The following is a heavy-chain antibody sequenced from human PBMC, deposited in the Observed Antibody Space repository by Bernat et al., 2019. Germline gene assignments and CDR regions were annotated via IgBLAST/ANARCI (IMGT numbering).Heavy chain of an antibody. J-gene: IGHJ4*02. CDR3: ERLWSTTTEAAYFDS. V-gene: IGHV5-51*03. CDR1: GYTFTNYW. Sequence: EVQLVQSGAEVKKPGESLKISCKASGYTFTNYWIAWVRQMPGKGLECMGLVYPGDSDTRYSPSFQGQVTISADKSITTVYLKWRSLKATDTAIIYCERLWSTTTEAAYFDSWGQGTLVTVSS. D-gene: IGHD3-3*01. CDR2: VYPGDSDT.